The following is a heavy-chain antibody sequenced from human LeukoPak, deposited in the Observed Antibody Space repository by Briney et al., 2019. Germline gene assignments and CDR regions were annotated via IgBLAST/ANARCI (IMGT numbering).Heavy chain of an antibody. J-gene: IGHJ4*02. CDR3: ARGGILGGYDSRGDY. V-gene: IGHV3-23*01. Sequence: GGSLRLSCAASGFTFSSYAMSWVRQAPGKGLEWVSTISGRDDSAYYADSVKGRFTISRDNSKNTLYLQVNSLRAEDTALYYCARGGILGGYDSRGDYWGQGTLVTVSS. CDR1: GFTFSSYA. CDR2: ISGRDDSA. D-gene: IGHD5-12*01.